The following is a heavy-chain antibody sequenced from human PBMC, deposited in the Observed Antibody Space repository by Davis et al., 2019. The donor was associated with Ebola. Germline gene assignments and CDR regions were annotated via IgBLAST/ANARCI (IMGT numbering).Heavy chain of an antibody. Sequence: GESLKISCAASGFTFSNAWMSWVRQAPGKGLEWVGRIKSKTDGGTTDYAAPVKGRFTISRDDSKNTLYLQMNSLKTEDTAVYYCTTITMILLHPDYWGQGTLVTVSS. CDR3: TTITMILLHPDY. V-gene: IGHV3-15*01. CDR1: GFTFSNAW. J-gene: IGHJ4*02. D-gene: IGHD3-22*01. CDR2: IKSKTDGGTT.